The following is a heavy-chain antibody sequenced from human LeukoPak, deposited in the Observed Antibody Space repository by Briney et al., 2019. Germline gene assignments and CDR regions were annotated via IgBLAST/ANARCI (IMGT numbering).Heavy chain of an antibody. CDR3: AKSFVGAVQDAFDI. D-gene: IGHD3-16*01. Sequence: PGVSLRLSCAASGFTFSSYGMHWVRQAPGKGLEWVAVISYDGSNKYYADSVKGRFTISRDNSKNTLYLQMNSLRAEDTAVYYCAKSFVGAVQDAFDIWGQGTMVTVSS. CDR1: GFTFSSYG. V-gene: IGHV3-30*18. CDR2: ISYDGSNK. J-gene: IGHJ3*02.